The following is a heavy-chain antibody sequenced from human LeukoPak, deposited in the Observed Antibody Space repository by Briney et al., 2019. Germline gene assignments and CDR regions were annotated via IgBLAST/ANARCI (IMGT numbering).Heavy chain of an antibody. CDR3: ARVCGSGWEEDDAFDI. V-gene: IGHV3-64*01. CDR1: GFTFSSYA. CDR2: ISSNGGST. D-gene: IGHD6-19*01. Sequence: GGSLRLSCAASGFTFSSYAMHWVRQAPGKGLEYVSAISSNGGSTYYANSVKGRFTISRDNSKNTLYLQMGSLRAEDMAVYCCARVCGSGWEEDDAFDIWGQGTMVTVSS. J-gene: IGHJ3*02.